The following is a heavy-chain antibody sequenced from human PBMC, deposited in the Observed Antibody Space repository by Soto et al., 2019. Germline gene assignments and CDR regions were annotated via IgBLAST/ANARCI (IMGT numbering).Heavy chain of an antibody. CDR2: IYHSGST. CDR1: GGSISSGGYS. Sequence: QLQLQESGSGLVKPSQTLSLTCAVSGGSISSGGYSWSWIRQPPGKGLEWIGYIYHSGSTYYTPSPKSRVTRSVDRSKNQFSLKLSSVTAADTAVYYCAAGGGLPRYYWGQGTLVTVSS. CDR3: AAGGGLPRYY. D-gene: IGHD5-12*01. J-gene: IGHJ4*02. V-gene: IGHV4-30-2*01.